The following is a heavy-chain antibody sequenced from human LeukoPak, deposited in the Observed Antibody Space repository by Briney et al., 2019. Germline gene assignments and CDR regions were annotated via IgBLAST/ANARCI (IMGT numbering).Heavy chain of an antibody. D-gene: IGHD6-19*01. J-gene: IGHJ4*02. CDR3: ARQEWLATFDY. V-gene: IGHV3-7*01. CDR1: GFTFCSYW. Sequence: PGGSLRLSCAASGFTFCSYWTSWVRQAPGKGLEWVANIKQDGSEKYYVDSVKGRFTISRDNAKNSLYLQMNSLRAEDTAVYYCARQEWLATFDYWGQGTLVTVSS. CDR2: IKQDGSEK.